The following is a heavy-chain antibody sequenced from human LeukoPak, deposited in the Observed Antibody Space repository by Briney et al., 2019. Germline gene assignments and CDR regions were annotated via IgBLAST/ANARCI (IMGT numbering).Heavy chain of an antibody. CDR3: ARGPYQLLYFDY. D-gene: IGHD2-2*01. CDR1: GGSISSYY. Sequence: SETLSLTCTVSGGSISSYYWSWIRQPPGKGLEWIGYIYYSGSTNYNPSLKSRVTISVDTSKNQFSLKVSSVTAADTAVYYCARGPYQLLYFDYWGQGTLVTVSS. V-gene: IGHV4-59*12. CDR2: IYYSGST. J-gene: IGHJ4*02.